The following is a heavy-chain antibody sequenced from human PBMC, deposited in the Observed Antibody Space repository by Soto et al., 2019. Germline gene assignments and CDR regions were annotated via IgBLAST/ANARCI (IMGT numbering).Heavy chain of an antibody. CDR1: GFTFSDYW. V-gene: IGHV3-7*01. CDR3: ARERAVYNRGWPGC. CDR2: IKQDGSER. J-gene: IGHJ4*02. D-gene: IGHD6-19*01. Sequence: EVQLVESGGGLVQPGGSLRLSCAASGFTFSDYWMSWVRQTPGRGLEWVANIKQDGSERYYMDSVKGRFTISRDNAKNSLYLHMNSLTSDDTAVYYCARERAVYNRGWPGCWGQGALVTVCS.